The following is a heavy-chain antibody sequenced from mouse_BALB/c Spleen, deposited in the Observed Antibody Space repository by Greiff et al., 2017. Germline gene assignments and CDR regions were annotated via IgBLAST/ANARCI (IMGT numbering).Heavy chain of an antibody. J-gene: IGHJ3*01. CDR1: GFNIKDTY. CDR2: IDPYNGNT. D-gene: IGHD1-1*01. Sequence: VQLQQSGPELVKPGASVKLSCTASGFNIKDTYIRWVKQRPERGLVLIGRIDPYNGNTKYDPKFQGKATITADTSSNTAYLQLSSLTSEDTAVYYCARWSYVWFAYWGQGTLVTVSA. CDR3: ARWSYVWFAY. V-gene: IGHV14-3*02.